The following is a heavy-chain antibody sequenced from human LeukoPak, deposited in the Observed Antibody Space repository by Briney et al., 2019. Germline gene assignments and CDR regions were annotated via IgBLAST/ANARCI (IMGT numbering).Heavy chain of an antibody. D-gene: IGHD3-22*01. CDR2: ISGSGGST. V-gene: IGHV3-23*01. Sequence: GGSLRLSCAASGFSYAMSWVRQAPGKGLEWVSAISGSGGSTYYADSVKGRVTISRDNSKNTLYLQMNSPRAEDTAVYYCAKDAVQWLSPSLFDYWGQGTLVTVSS. J-gene: IGHJ4*02. CDR3: AKDAVQWLSPSLFDY. CDR1: GFSYA.